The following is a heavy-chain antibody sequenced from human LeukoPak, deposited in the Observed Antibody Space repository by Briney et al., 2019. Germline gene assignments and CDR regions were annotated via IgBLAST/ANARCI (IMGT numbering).Heavy chain of an antibody. V-gene: IGHV3-21*01. CDR2: ISSSSSYI. CDR3: ARDLLVGATFDY. Sequence: PGGSLRLSCAASGFTFSSYSMNWVRQAPGKGLEWVSSISSSSSYIYYADSVKGRFTISRDNAKNSLYLQMNSLRAEDTAVYYCARDLLVGATFDYWGQGTLVTVSS. J-gene: IGHJ4*02. D-gene: IGHD1-26*01. CDR1: GFTFSSYS.